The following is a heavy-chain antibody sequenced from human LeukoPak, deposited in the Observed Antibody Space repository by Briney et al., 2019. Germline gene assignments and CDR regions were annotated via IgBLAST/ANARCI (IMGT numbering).Heavy chain of an antibody. CDR2: ISPSGGIT. J-gene: IGHJ4*02. CDR1: GFTFSSHG. CDR3: AKGNSMLLLWFGEFFDY. V-gene: IGHV3-23*01. Sequence: GGSLRLSCGASGFTFSSHGMNWVRQAPGKGLEWVSGISPSGGITYYTDSVKGRFTISRDNSKNTVSLQMNSLRAEDTAVYYCAKGNSMLLLWFGEFFDYWGQGTLVSVSS. D-gene: IGHD3-10*01.